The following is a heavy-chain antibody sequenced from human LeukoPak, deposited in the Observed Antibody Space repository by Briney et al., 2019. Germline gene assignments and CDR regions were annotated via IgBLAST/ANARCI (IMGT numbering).Heavy chain of an antibody. Sequence: GGSLRLSCAASGFTFSSYAMHWVRQAPGKGLEWVAVISYDGSNKYYADSVKGRFTISRDNSKNTLYLQMNSLRAEDTAVYYCARDYHLYCSGGSCYSGFSRGFDYWGQGTLVTVSS. V-gene: IGHV3-30-3*01. CDR3: ARDYHLYCSGGSCYSGFSRGFDY. CDR1: GFTFSSYA. CDR2: ISYDGSNK. J-gene: IGHJ4*02. D-gene: IGHD2-15*01.